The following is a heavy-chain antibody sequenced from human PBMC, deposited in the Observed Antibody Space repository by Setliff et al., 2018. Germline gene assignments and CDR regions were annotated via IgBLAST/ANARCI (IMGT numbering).Heavy chain of an antibody. CDR3: ARQERFYDSSVFVEYFEH. Sequence: SETLSLTCTVSGGSINNYYWSWIRQSPGKGLEWIGYIFHTGSTNYNPSLKSRVTMSVDTSKNQISLKLSSLTAADTAVYYCARQERFYDSSVFVEYFEHWGQGTLVTVSS. CDR2: IFHTGST. V-gene: IGHV4-59*08. CDR1: GGSINNYY. D-gene: IGHD3-22*01. J-gene: IGHJ1*01.